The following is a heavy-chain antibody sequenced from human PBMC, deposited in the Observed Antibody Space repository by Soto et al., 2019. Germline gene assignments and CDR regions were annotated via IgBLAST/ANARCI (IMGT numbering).Heavy chain of an antibody. D-gene: IGHD6-25*01. Sequence: SLRLSCAASGFTFSSYGMHWVRQAPGKGLEWVAVISYDGSNKYYADSVKGRFTISRDNSKNTLYLQMNSLRAEDTAVYYCARSIAAGDGMDVWGQGTTVTVSS. CDR3: ARSIAAGDGMDV. CDR2: ISYDGSNK. CDR1: GFTFSSYG. J-gene: IGHJ6*02. V-gene: IGHV3-30*03.